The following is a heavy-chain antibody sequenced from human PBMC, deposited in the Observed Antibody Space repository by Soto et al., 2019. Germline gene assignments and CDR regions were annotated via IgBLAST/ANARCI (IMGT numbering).Heavy chain of an antibody. CDR2: INPNSGDT. V-gene: IGHV1-2*02. D-gene: IGHD3-9*01. Sequence: AXVKVSCKACGYIFTCYHIHWVRQAPGRGLEWMGWINPNSGDTEYAQNFQGRVTMTRDTSFNLVYMEMSGLMSDDTAVYYCARDARGTRGFDEMDIWGQGTTVTVSS. J-gene: IGHJ6*02. CDR3: ARDARGTRGFDEMDI. CDR1: GYIFTCYH.